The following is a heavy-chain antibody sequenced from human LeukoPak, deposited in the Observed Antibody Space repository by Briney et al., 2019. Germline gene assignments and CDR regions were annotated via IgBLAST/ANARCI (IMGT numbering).Heavy chain of an antibody. J-gene: IGHJ4*02. V-gene: IGHV3-23*01. CDR1: GFTFSGYA. D-gene: IGHD2-15*01. CDR2: IGSSGDIT. Sequence: GGSLRLSCAASGFTFSGYAMSWVRQAPGMGLEWVSSIGSSGDITYYADSVKGRFTISRDNSKNTLYLQMNSLRAEDTAVYYCARDIDNAHHVVYWGQGTLATVSS. CDR3: ARDIDNAHHVVY.